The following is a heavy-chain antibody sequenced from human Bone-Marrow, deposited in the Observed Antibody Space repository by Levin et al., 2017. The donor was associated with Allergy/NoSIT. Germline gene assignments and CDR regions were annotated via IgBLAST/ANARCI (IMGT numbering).Heavy chain of an antibody. CDR3: ARGRVVVPAAIYRAYYYYMGV. CDR1: GFTFSSYA. V-gene: IGHV3-23*01. J-gene: IGHJ6*03. D-gene: IGHD2-2*01. CDR2: ISGSGDRT. Sequence: GGSLRLSCTPSGFTFSSYAMSWVRQFSGKGLEWIAAISGSGDRTHNADSVKGRFTISRDNSKNTLYLQMYGLTAEDTAVYYCARGRVVVPAAIYRAYYYYMGVWAKGTTVIVSS.